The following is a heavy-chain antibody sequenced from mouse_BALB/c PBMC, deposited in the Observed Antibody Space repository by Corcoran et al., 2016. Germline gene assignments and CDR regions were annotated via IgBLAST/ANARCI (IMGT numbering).Heavy chain of an antibody. J-gene: IGHJ2*01. CDR2: ISYDGSN. V-gene: IGHV3-6*02. CDR3: ARVYDYDRGFDY. D-gene: IGHD2-4*01. CDR1: GYSITSGYY. Sequence: DVQLQESGPGLVKPSQSLSLTCSVTGYSITSGYYWNWIRQFPGNKLEWMGYISYDGSNNYNPSLKIRISITRDTSKNQFFLKLNSVTTEDTATYYCARVYDYDRGFDYWGQGTTLTVSS.